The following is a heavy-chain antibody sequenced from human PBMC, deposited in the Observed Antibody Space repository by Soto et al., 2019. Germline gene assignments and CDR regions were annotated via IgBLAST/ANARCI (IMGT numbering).Heavy chain of an antibody. Sequence: PGGSLRLSCAASGFTFSSYGMHWVRQAPGKGLEWVAVIWYDGSNKYYADSVKGRSNISRDNSKNTLYLQMNSLRAEDTAVYYCARETNYYGSYYFDYWGQGTLVTVSS. J-gene: IGHJ4*02. CDR2: IWYDGSNK. V-gene: IGHV3-33*01. D-gene: IGHD3-10*01. CDR1: GFTFSSYG. CDR3: ARETNYYGSYYFDY.